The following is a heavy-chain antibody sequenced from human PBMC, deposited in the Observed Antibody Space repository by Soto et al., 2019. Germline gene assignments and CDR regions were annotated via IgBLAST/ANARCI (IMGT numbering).Heavy chain of an antibody. CDR1: GGSISSGDYY. V-gene: IGHV4-30-4*01. CDR2: IFYSGST. Sequence: SLTCTFSGGSISSGDYYWSWIRQPPGKSLEWIGYIFYSGSTYYNPSLKSRVTISVDTSKNQFSLKLSSVTAADTAVYYCASQYYYDSSGYSFNWVDPWGQGTLVTVSS. D-gene: IGHD3-22*01. CDR3: ASQYYYDSSGYSFNWVDP. J-gene: IGHJ5*02.